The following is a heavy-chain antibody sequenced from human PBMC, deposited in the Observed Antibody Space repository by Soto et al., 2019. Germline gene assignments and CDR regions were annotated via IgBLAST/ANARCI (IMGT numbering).Heavy chain of an antibody. CDR2: IYYSGST. J-gene: IGHJ4*02. V-gene: IGHV4-31*03. D-gene: IGHD3-9*01. CDR3: WSNTRKFGILNGYYNRVYY. CDR1: GGSISSGGYY. Sequence: PSETLSLTCTVSGGSISSGGYYWSWIRQHPGKGLEWIGYIYYSGSTYYNPSLKSRVTISVDTSKNQFSLKLSSVTAADTAVYYCWSNTRKFGILNGYYNRVYYWGQGTLVTVSS.